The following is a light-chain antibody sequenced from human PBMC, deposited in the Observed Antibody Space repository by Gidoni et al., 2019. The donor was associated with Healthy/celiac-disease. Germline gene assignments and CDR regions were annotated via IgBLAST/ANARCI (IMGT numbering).Light chain of an antibody. CDR3: QQSYSTPGT. J-gene: IGKJ4*01. Sequence: DIQMTQSPSSLSASVGDRVTITCRASQSISSYLNWYQQKPGKAPKLLIYAASSLQSGVPSRCSGRGSGTDFTLTISSLQPEDFATYYCQQSYSTPGTFGGGTKVEIK. CDR2: AAS. V-gene: IGKV1-39*01. CDR1: QSISSY.